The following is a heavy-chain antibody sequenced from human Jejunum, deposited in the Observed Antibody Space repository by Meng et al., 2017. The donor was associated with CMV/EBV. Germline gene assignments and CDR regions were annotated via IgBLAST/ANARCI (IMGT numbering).Heavy chain of an antibody. J-gene: IGHJ4*02. CDR3: AKTNYDFWSGYPDY. Sequence: GFTFSSYGMHWVRQAPGKGLEWVAFIRYDGSNKYYADSVKGRFTISRDNSKNTLYLQMNSLRAEDTAVYYCAKTNYDFWSGYPDYWGQGTLVTVSS. D-gene: IGHD3-3*01. CDR2: IRYDGSNK. V-gene: IGHV3-30*02. CDR1: GFTFSSYG.